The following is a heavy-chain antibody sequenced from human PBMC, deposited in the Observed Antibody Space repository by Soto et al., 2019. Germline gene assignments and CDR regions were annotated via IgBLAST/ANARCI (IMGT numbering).Heavy chain of an antibody. CDR3: ARPEYISSYYGMDV. Sequence: PGGSLRLSCAASGFTFSSYSMNWVRQAPGKGLEWVSYISSSSSTIYYADSVKGRFTISRDNAKNSLYLQMNSLRDEDTAVYYCARPEYISSYYGMDVWGQGTTVTVSS. D-gene: IGHD6-6*01. V-gene: IGHV3-48*02. J-gene: IGHJ6*02. CDR2: ISSSSSTI. CDR1: GFTFSSYS.